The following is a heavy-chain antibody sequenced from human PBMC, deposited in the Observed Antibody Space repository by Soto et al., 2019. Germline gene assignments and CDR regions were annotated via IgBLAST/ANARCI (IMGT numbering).Heavy chain of an antibody. CDR2: IYYSGST. V-gene: IGHV4-31*03. CDR3: AREGATSDYYYGMDV. D-gene: IGHD5-12*01. J-gene: IGHJ6*02. Sequence: SETLSLTCTVSGGSISSGGYYWSWIRQHPGKGLEWIGYIYYSGSTYYNPSLKSRVTISVDTSKNQFSLELSSVTAADTAVYYCAREGATSDYYYGMDVWGQGTTVTVSS. CDR1: GGSISSGGYY.